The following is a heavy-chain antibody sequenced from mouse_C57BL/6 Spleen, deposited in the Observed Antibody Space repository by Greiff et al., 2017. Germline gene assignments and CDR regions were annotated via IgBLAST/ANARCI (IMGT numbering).Heavy chain of an antibody. Sequence: QVQLQQSGPELVKPGASVKISCKASGYAFSSSWMNWVKQRPGQGLEWIGRIYPGDGDTNYNGKFKGKATLTADKSSSTAYMQLSSLTSEDSAVYFCAREDYDYDGAYWGQGTLVTVSA. CDR1: GYAFSSSW. D-gene: IGHD2-4*01. J-gene: IGHJ3*01. V-gene: IGHV1-82*01. CDR3: AREDYDYDGAY. CDR2: IYPGDGDT.